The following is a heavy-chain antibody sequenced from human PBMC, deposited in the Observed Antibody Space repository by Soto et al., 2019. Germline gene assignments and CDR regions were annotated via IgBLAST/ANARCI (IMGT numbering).Heavy chain of an antibody. J-gene: IGHJ4*02. CDR2: IIPIFPTP. D-gene: IGHD6-13*01. CDR1: GGTFGNSA. CDR3: ARGSRYSSSWQRIDY. V-gene: IGHV1-69*13. Sequence: SVKVSCKASGGTFGNSAISWVRQAPGQGLEWMGGIIPIFPTPDYAQKFQGRVTITADESTSTAYMELTSLRSEDTAVYYCARGSRYSSSWQRIDYWGQGTLVTVSS.